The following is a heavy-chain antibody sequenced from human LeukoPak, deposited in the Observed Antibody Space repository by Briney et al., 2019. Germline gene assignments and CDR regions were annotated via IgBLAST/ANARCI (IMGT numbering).Heavy chain of an antibody. V-gene: IGHV4-59*01. D-gene: IGHD3-22*01. CDR3: AGASYDSSGVH. CDR2: IYHSGST. CDR1: GGSISSYY. Sequence: SETLSLTCTVSGGSISSYYWSWIRQPPGEGLEWIGYIYHSGSTNYNPSLKSRVTISVDTSKNQFSLKLSSVTAADTAVYYCAGASYDSSGVHWGQGTLVTVSS. J-gene: IGHJ4*02.